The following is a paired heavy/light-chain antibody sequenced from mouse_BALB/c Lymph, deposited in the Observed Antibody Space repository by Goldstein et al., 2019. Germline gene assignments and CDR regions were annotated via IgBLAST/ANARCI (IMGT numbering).Light chain of an antibody. CDR3: QQWSSNPLT. CDR2: DTS. CDR1: SSVSY. J-gene: IGKJ5*01. V-gene: IGKV4-59*01. Sequence: QIVLTQSPAIMSASPGEKVTMTCSASSSVSYMHWYQQKSGTFPKRWIYDTSKLASGVPARFSGSGSGTSYSLTISSMEAEDAATYYCQQWSSNPLTFGAGTKLELK.
Heavy chain of an antibody. V-gene: IGHV1S56*01. Sequence: QVQLQQSGPELVKPGASVRISCKASGYTFTSYYIHWVKQRPGQGLEWIGWIYPGNVNTKYNEKFKGKATLTADKSSSTAYMQLSSLTSEDSAVYFCAREINAMDYWGQGTSVTVSS. J-gene: IGHJ4*01. CDR2: IYPGNVNT. CDR3: AREINAMDY. CDR1: GYTFTSYY.